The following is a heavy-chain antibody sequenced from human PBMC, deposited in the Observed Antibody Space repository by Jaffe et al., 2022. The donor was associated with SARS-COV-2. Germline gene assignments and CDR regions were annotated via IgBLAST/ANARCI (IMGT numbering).Heavy chain of an antibody. CDR2: ISSSSSYI. D-gene: IGHD6-6*01. V-gene: IGHV3-21*01. CDR1: GFTFSSYS. CDR3: ARELGEEGSSSSDY. J-gene: IGHJ4*02. Sequence: EVQLVESGGGLVKPGGSLRLSCAASGFTFSSYSMNWVRQAPGKGLEWVSSISSSSSYIYYADSVKGRFTISRDNAKNSLYLQMNSLRAEDTAVYYCARELGEEGSSSSDYWGQGTLVTVSS.